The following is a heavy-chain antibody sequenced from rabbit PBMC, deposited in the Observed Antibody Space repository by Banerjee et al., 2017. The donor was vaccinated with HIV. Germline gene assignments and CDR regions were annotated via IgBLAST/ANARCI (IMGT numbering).Heavy chain of an antibody. Sequence: QEQLVESGGDLVQPEGSLTLTCTASGFSFSNDMWICWVRQAPGKGLEWIACIYAGSSGSTYYANWAKGRFTISKTSSTTVTLQMTSLTAADTATYFCGRDRDTGSGGDVYNLWGQGTL. D-gene: IGHD1-1*01. CDR3: GRDRDTGSGGDVYNL. CDR1: GFSFSNDMW. V-gene: IGHV1S45*01. J-gene: IGHJ4*01. CDR2: IYAGSSGST.